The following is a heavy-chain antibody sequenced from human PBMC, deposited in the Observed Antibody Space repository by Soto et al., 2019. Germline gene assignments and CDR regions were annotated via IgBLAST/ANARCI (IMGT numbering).Heavy chain of an antibody. Sequence: QVQLVESWGGVVQPGRSLRVSCAASGFTFSNYAMHWVRQAPGKGLEWVAVVSYDGSKQFYADSVEGRFTISRDSSKSTLYLHMDNLRDEDTAVYYCARDRVYYYDNSGYYNFDYWGQGTLVTVSS. J-gene: IGHJ4*02. D-gene: IGHD3-22*01. V-gene: IGHV3-30-3*01. CDR1: GFTFSNYA. CDR3: ARDRVYYYDNSGYYNFDY. CDR2: VSYDGSKQ.